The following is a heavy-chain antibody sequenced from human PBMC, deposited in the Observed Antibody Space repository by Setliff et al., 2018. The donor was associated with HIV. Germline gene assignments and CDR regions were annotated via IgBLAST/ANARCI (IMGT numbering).Heavy chain of an antibody. D-gene: IGHD2-15*01. J-gene: IGHJ4*02. CDR2: ISGSGSST. Sequence: PGGSLRLSCAASGFTFVSYAMSWVRQAPGKGLEWVSAISGSGSSTYYADSVKGRFTISRDNSKNTLYLQMNSLRAEDTALYYCAKGGGSCCFDNWGQGTLVTVSS. CDR3: AKGGGSCCFDN. CDR1: GFTFVSYA. V-gene: IGHV3-23*01.